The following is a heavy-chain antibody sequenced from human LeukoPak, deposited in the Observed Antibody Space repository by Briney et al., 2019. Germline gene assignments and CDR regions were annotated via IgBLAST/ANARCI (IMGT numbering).Heavy chain of an antibody. CDR2: ISGSGGST. J-gene: IGHJ4*02. CDR3: AKDLSPYHGAAGNY. CDR1: GFTFSSYA. Sequence: GGSLRLSCAASGFTFSSYAMSWVRQAPGKGLEWVSAISGSGGSTYYADSVKGRFTISRDNSKNTLYLQMNSLRAEDTAVYYCAKDLSPYHGAAGNYWGQGTLVTVSS. V-gene: IGHV3-23*01. D-gene: IGHD6-13*01.